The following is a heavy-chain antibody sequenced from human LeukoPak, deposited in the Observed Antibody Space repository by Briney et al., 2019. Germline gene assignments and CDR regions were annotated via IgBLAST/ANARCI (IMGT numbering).Heavy chain of an antibody. J-gene: IGHJ4*02. CDR3: ARVAGTYRNYFDY. CDR1: GYTFSSYG. CDR2: ISVYNGST. D-gene: IGHD6-19*01. V-gene: IGHV1-18*01. Sequence: ASVKVSCKASGYTFSSYGISWVRLAPGQGLGWMGWISVYNGSTNYAQNLQGRVTMTTDTSTSTVYMELRSLRSDDTAVYYCARVAGTYRNYFDYWGQGTLVTVSS.